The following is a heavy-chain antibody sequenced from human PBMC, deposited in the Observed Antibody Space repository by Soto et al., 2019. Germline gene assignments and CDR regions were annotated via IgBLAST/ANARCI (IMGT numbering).Heavy chain of an antibody. Sequence: SETLSLTCAVYNGSFSVYYWTWIRQPPGKGLEWIGEINHSGSTNYNPSLKSRVTISVDTSKNQFSLKLSSVTAADTAVYYCARDSTRRGACDIWGQGKMVT. J-gene: IGHJ3*02. CDR2: INHSGST. D-gene: IGHD2-2*01. CDR1: NGSFSVYY. CDR3: ARDSTRRGACDI. V-gene: IGHV4-34*01.